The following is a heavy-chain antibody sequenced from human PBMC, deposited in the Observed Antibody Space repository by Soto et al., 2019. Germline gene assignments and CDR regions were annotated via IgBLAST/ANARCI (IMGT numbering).Heavy chain of an antibody. D-gene: IGHD6-6*01. V-gene: IGHV4-38-2*01. CDR2: IYHSGST. Sequence: SETLSLTCAVSCYSISSGYYWGWIRQPPGRGLEWIGSIYHSGSTYYNPSLKSRVTISVDTSKNQFSLKLSSVTAADTAVYYCARTIAARPLRWFDPWGQGTLVTVSS. CDR3: ARTIAARPLRWFDP. CDR1: CYSISSGYY. J-gene: IGHJ5*02.